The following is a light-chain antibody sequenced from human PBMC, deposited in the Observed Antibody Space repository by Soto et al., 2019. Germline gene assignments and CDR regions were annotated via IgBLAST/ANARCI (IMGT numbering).Light chain of an antibody. CDR2: TTD. J-gene: IGLJ3*02. Sequence: QTVVTQEPSLTVSPGGTVTLTCASSTGAVTTGNYASWFQQKPGQAPRTLIYTTDNRHSWTPARFSGSLLGGKAALTLSSVQPEDEADYYCLLYFCGAQLVFGGGTKLTVL. V-gene: IGLV7-43*01. CDR3: LLYFCGAQLV. CDR1: TGAVTTGNY.